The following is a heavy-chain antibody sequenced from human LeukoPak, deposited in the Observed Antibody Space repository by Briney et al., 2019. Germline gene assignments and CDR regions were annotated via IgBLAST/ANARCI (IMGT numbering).Heavy chain of an antibody. CDR2: ISSTSSYI. CDR3: ARALWSGPVYYGMDV. J-gene: IGHJ6*02. D-gene: IGHD3-10*01. V-gene: IGHV3-21*01. CDR1: GFTFSNYN. Sequence: GGSLKLSCAASGFTFSNYNFYWVRQAPGEGLEWVSSISSTSSYIYYADSMKGRFTISRDNAKNSLYLQMNSLRAEDTAVYYCARALWSGPVYYGMDVWGQGTTVTVSS.